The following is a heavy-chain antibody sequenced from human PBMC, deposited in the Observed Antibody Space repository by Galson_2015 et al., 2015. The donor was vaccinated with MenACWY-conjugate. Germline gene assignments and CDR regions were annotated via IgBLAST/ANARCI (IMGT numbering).Heavy chain of an antibody. J-gene: IGHJ4*02. CDR2: ISGSGSTT. Sequence: SLRLSCAASGFTFSTYAMTWVRQAPGKGLEWVSGISGSGSTTYYADSVKGRFTISRDNADNSVYLQMDSLRAEDTAVYYCARFPRTPGKYPDYWGQGTPVTVSS. D-gene: IGHD1-14*01. CDR3: ARFPRTPGKYPDY. V-gene: IGHV3-23*01. CDR1: GFTFSTYA.